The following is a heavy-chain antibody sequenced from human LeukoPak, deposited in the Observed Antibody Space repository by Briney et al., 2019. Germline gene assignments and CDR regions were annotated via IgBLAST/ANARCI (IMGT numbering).Heavy chain of an antibody. CDR3: TREDY. J-gene: IGHJ4*02. Sequence: ASVKVSFKSSGYTFTGNPILWVRQAPGQGLEWMGWIIPNSGATTYAQKFQGRVAMTRDTSISTAFMELSSLRSDDTAVYYCTREDYWGQGTPVTVSS. V-gene: IGHV1-2*02. CDR1: GYTFTGNP. CDR2: IIPNSGAT.